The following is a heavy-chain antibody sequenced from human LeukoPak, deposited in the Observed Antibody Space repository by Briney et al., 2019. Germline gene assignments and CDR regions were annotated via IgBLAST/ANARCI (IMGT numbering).Heavy chain of an antibody. CDR1: GGPISSSY. D-gene: IGHD1-26*01. J-gene: IGHJ3*02. CDR3: ARRHVVGGTFAFDI. Sequence: PSETLSLTCTVSGGPISSSYWSWIRQPPGKGLEWIGYIYYSGSTNYNPSLKSRVTISVDTSKNQLSLKLNSVTAADTAVYYCARRHVVGGTFAFDIWGQGTMVTVSS. V-gene: IGHV4-59*08. CDR2: IYYSGST.